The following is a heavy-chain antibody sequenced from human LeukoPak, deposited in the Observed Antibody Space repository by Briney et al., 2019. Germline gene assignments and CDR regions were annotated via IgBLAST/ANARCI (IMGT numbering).Heavy chain of an antibody. CDR1: GGTFSSYT. CDR3: ARDGDYDFWSGPSPYDAFDI. Sequence: SSVKVSCNASGGTFSSYTISWVRQAPGQGLEWVGRIIPILGIANYAQKFQGRVTITADKSTSTAYMELSSLRSEDTAVYYCARDGDYDFWSGPSPYDAFDIWGQGTMVTVSS. CDR2: IIPILGIA. V-gene: IGHV1-69*04. J-gene: IGHJ3*02. D-gene: IGHD3-3*01.